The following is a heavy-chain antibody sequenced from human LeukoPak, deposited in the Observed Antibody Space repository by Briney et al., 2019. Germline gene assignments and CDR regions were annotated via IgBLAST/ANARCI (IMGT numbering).Heavy chain of an antibody. CDR2: IYYSGST. D-gene: IGHD3-3*01. CDR3: ARPTPDDFWSGYENGPFGY. V-gene: IGHV4-39*07. Sequence: PSETLSLTCTVSGGSISSSSYYWGWIRQPPGKGLVWIGSIYYSGSTYYNPSLKSRVTISVDTSNNQFSLKLSSVTAADTAVYYCARPTPDDFWSGYENGPFGYWGQGTLVTVSS. J-gene: IGHJ4*02. CDR1: GGSISSSSYY.